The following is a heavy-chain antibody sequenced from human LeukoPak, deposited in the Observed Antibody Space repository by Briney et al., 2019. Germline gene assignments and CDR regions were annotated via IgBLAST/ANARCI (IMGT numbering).Heavy chain of an antibody. V-gene: IGHV3-23*01. CDR1: GFTFSSYA. CDR3: ATDPGEIVPAAKGPRGDYCYGMDV. Sequence: GGSLRPSCAASGFTFSSYAMSWVRQAPGKGLEWVSGISGSGGSTYYADSVKGRFTISRDNSKNSLYLQMNSLRAEDTAVYYCATDPGEIVPAAKGPRGDYCYGMDVWGQGTTVTVSS. D-gene: IGHD2-2*01. J-gene: IGHJ6*02. CDR2: ISGSGGST.